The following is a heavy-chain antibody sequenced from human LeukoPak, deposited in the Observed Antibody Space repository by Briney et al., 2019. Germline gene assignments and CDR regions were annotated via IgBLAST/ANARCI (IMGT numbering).Heavy chain of an antibody. CDR2: ISYDGSNK. D-gene: IGHD1-26*01. Sequence: GGSLRLSCAAYGFTFSSYAMHWVRQAPGKGLEWVAVISYDGSNKYYADSVKGRFTISRDNSKNTLYLQMNSLRAEDTAVYYCARASLRCELQGGFDYWGQGTLVTVSS. V-gene: IGHV3-30-3*01. CDR3: ARASLRCELQGGFDY. J-gene: IGHJ4*02. CDR1: GFTFSSYA.